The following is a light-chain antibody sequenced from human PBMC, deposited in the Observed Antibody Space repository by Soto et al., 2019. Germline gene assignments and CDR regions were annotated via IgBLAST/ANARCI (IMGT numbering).Light chain of an antibody. J-gene: IGLJ2*01. Sequence: QSALTQPPSASGSPGQSVTISCSGTSSDVGGYDYVSWYQQHPSKAPRVIIYEVTQRPSGVPDRFSGSKSGNTASLTVSGLQSEDEADYYCSSYAGGNNVIFGGGTKLTVL. CDR2: EVT. CDR3: SSYAGGNNVI. CDR1: SSDVGGYDY. V-gene: IGLV2-8*01.